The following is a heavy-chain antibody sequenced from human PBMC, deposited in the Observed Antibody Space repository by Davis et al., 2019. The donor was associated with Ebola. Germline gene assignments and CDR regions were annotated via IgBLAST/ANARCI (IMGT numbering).Heavy chain of an antibody. CDR1: GYTFTSYA. V-gene: IGHV1-3*01. Sequence: ASVKVSCKASGYTFTSYAMHWVRQAPGQRLEWMGWINAGNGNTKYSQKFQGRVTMTRNTSISTAYMELSSLRSEDTAVYYCARGPFGDWGQGTLVTVSS. CDR2: INAGNGNT. CDR3: ARGPFGD. D-gene: IGHD3-16*01. J-gene: IGHJ4*02.